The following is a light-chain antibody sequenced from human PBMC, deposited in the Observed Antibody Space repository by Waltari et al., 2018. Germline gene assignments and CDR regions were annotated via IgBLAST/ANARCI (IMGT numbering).Light chain of an antibody. CDR3: QHYNTYPVT. CDR2: KAS. CDR1: QRISTW. Sequence: DIQMTQSPSTVSASVGDRVTITCRASQRISTWLAWYQQKPGEAPKLLIYKASDLESAFPSRFSGSGAGTEFTLTISSLQPDDFATYYCQHYNTYPVTLGQGTKLDI. J-gene: IGKJ2*01. V-gene: IGKV1-5*03.